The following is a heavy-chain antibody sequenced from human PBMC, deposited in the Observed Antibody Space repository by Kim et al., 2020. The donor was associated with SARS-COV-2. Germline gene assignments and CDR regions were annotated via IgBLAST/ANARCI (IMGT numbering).Heavy chain of an antibody. Sequence: GGSLRLSCAASGFTFSSYAMHWVRQAPGKGLEWVAVIWYDGSNKYYADSVKGRFTIPRDNSKNTLYLQMNSLRAEDTAVYYCAKIQDIVVVPAAMVGGALYAMDVWGQGTTVTVSS. J-gene: IGHJ6*02. CDR3: AKIQDIVVVPAAMVGGALYAMDV. CDR1: GFTFSSYA. D-gene: IGHD2-2*01. V-gene: IGHV3-33*06. CDR2: IWYDGSNK.